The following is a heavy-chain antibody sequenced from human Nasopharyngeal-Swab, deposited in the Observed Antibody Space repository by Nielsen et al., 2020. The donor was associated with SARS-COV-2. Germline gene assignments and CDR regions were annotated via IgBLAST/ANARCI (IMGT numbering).Heavy chain of an antibody. Sequence: GESLKISCAASGFTFSSYGMHWVRQAPGKGLEWVAVIWYDGSNKYYADSVKGRFTISRDNSKNTLYLQMNSLRDEDTAVYYCARDLSSSPTFDYWGQGTLVTVSS. V-gene: IGHV3-33*01. CDR2: IWYDGSNK. CDR1: GFTFSSYG. CDR3: ARDLSSSPTFDY. D-gene: IGHD6-6*01. J-gene: IGHJ4*02.